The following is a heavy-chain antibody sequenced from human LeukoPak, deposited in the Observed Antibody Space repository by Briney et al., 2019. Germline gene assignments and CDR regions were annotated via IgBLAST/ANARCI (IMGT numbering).Heavy chain of an antibody. D-gene: IGHD2-21*02. J-gene: IGHJ5*02. CDR1: GGTFSSYA. Sequence: GASVKVSCTASGGTFSSYAISWVRQAPGQGLEWMGGIIPIFGTADYAQKFQGRVTITTDESTSTAYMELSSLRSEDTAVYYCARDRAYCGGDCYSMGNWFDPWGQGTLVTVSS. CDR3: ARDRAYCGGDCYSMGNWFDP. V-gene: IGHV1-69*05. CDR2: IIPIFGTA.